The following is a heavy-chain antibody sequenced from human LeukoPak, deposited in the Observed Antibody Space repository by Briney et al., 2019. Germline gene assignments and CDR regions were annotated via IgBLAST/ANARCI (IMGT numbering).Heavy chain of an antibody. D-gene: IGHD2-15*01. Sequence: PSETLSLTCTVSGGSISSYYWSWIRRPPGKGLEWIGYIYYSGSTNYNHSLKSRVTISVDTSKNQFSLKLSSVTAADTAVYYCAAGVVVAATARIDWFDPWGQGTLVTVSS. J-gene: IGHJ5*02. V-gene: IGHV4-59*01. CDR1: GGSISSYY. CDR2: IYYSGST. CDR3: AAGVVVAATARIDWFDP.